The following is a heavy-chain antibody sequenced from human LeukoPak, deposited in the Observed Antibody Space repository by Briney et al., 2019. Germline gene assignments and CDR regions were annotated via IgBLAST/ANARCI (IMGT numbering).Heavy chain of an antibody. CDR3: AKDSEWIPKIGGRARPTHFDY. Sequence: GGSLRLSCAASGFTFDDYAMHWVRQAPGKGLEWVSSISGSGSGTYYADSVKGRFTISRDNSKNTLYLQMNSLRAEDTAVYYCAKDSEWIPKIGGRARPTHFDYWGQGTLVTVSS. CDR1: GFTFDDYA. J-gene: IGHJ4*02. V-gene: IGHV3-23*01. D-gene: IGHD2-2*03. CDR2: ISGSGSGT.